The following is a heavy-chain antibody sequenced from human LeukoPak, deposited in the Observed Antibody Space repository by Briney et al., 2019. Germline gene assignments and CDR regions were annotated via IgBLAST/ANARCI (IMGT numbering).Heavy chain of an antibody. D-gene: IGHD1-26*01. J-gene: IGHJ4*02. CDR2: VYYSGST. CDR1: GGSISGHY. V-gene: IGHV4-59*11. Sequence: PSETLSLTCTVSGGSISGHYWSWIRQPPGKGLELIGYVYYSGSTYHNPPLKSRVTISVDTSKNQFSLRLNSVTAADTAVYYCARTLGNYFDYWGQGTLVTVSS. CDR3: ARTLGNYFDY.